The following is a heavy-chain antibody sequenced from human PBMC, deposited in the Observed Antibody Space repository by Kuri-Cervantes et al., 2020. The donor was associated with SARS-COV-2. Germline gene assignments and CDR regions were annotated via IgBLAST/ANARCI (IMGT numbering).Heavy chain of an antibody. Sequence: SVKVSCKASGYTFTTYGITWVRQAPGQGLEWMGGIIPIFGTANYAQKFQGRVTITADKSTSTAYMELSSLRSEDTAVYYCASEVADYASRTAASNQQSLFDYWGQGTMVTVSS. CDR2: IIPIFGTA. CDR1: GYTFTTYG. V-gene: IGHV1-69*06. D-gene: IGHD3-16*01. J-gene: IGHJ4*02. CDR3: ASEVADYASRTAASNQQSLFDY.